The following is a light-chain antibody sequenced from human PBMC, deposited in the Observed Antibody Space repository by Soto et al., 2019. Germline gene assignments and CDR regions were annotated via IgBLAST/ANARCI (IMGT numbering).Light chain of an antibody. CDR1: QSVRNNY. CDR3: QQCSSSPLT. CDR2: DAS. Sequence: EIVLTHSPGTLSLSPGERATLFCRTSQSVRNNYLAWYQQKPGQAPRLLIHDASSRATGIPDRFSGSGSGTDFTLTISRLEPEDFAVYYCQQCSSSPLTFGGGTKVEFK. J-gene: IGKJ4*01. V-gene: IGKV3-20*01.